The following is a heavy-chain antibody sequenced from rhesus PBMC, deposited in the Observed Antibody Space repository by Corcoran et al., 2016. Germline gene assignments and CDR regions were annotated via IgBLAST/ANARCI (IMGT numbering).Heavy chain of an antibody. Sequence: QVQLQESGPGLVKPSETLSLTCAVAGGSFSGDSCGCIRPPPGKGLEWIGYISGSSGSTDYNPSLKSRVTISTDTSKNQFSLKLSSVTAADTAVYYCARDSPNTNGLDSWGQGVVVTVSS. CDR2: ISGSSGST. CDR3: ARDSPNTNGLDS. CDR1: GGSFSGDS. J-gene: IGHJ6*01. D-gene: IGHD2-21*01. V-gene: IGHV4-165*01.